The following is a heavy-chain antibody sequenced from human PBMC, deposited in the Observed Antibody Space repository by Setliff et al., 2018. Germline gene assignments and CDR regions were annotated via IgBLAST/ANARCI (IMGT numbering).Heavy chain of an antibody. CDR3: ARGGERYYSAS. V-gene: IGHV4-39*07. Sequence: SETLSLTCTVSGDSMNSGIYYWAWIRQPPGKGLEWVGRIYSGGTTYYNSSLKSRVTISVDTSKSQFSLRLTSVTAADTAVYYCARGGERYYSASLGQGTLVTVAS. J-gene: IGHJ4*02. D-gene: IGHD3-16*01. CDR2: IYSGGTT. CDR1: GDSMNSGIYY.